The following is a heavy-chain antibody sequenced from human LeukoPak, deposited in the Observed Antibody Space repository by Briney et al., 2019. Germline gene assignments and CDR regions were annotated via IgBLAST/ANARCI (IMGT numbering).Heavy chain of an antibody. Sequence: PGGSLRLSCAASGFTFSNYAMSWVRQAPGKGLEWVSAISGSGGSTYYADSVKGRFTISRDNSKNTLYLQMNSLRAEDTAVYYCATSTYYDFWSGYYPDAFDTWGQGTMVTVSS. CDR2: ISGSGGST. CDR1: GFTFSNYA. J-gene: IGHJ3*02. CDR3: ATSTYYDFWSGYYPDAFDT. D-gene: IGHD3-3*01. V-gene: IGHV3-23*01.